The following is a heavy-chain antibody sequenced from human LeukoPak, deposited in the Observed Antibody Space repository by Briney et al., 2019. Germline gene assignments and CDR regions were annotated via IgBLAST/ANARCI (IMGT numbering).Heavy chain of an antibody. CDR1: GGSISNYH. Sequence: SETLSLTCTVSGGSISNYHWSWIRQPPGKGLEWIGYIYYRVSTNYNPSLKSRVTMSVDTSKNQFSLRLSSVTAADTAVYYCVRHYDYGDYAPFDYWGQGILVTVSS. CDR3: VRHYDYGDYAPFDY. D-gene: IGHD4-17*01. CDR2: IYYRVST. V-gene: IGHV4-59*08. J-gene: IGHJ4*02.